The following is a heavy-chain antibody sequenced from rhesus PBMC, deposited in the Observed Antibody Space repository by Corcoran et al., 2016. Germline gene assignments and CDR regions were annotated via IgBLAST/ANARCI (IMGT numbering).Heavy chain of an antibody. Sequence: QVQLQESGAGLVKPSETLSLTCAVSGGSTSGGYGWGGIRKPPGRGLEWIGHIFGSIGCTYYNPSLKSRVTISRDTSKNQFSLKLSSVTAADTAVYYCARHYDSGSYGVDYWGQGVLVTVSS. CDR3: ARHYDSGSYGVDY. J-gene: IGHJ4*01. D-gene: IGHD1-44*02. V-gene: IGHV4-76*01. CDR2: IFGSIGCT. CDR1: GGSTSGGYG.